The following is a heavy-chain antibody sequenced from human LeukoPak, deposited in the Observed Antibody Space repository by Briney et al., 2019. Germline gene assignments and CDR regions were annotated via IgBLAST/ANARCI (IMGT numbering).Heavy chain of an antibody. J-gene: IGHJ3*02. D-gene: IGHD3-22*01. Sequence: GASVKVSCKASGYIFTDYYMHWVRQAPGQGLEWMGRINPNNGGTYYSQKFQGRVTMTRDTSISTAYMELSRLRSDDTVVYYCARGRYDSSGYQRAFDIWGQGTMVTVSS. CDR3: ARGRYDSSGYQRAFDI. CDR2: INPNNGGT. CDR1: GYIFTDYY. V-gene: IGHV1-2*05.